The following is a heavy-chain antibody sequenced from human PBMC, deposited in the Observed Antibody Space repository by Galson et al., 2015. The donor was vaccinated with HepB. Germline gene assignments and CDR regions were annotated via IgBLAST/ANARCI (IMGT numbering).Heavy chain of an antibody. CDR1: GFTVSSIH. D-gene: IGHD3-22*01. V-gene: IGHV3-53*01. CDR3: AKGGGAITMIVVI. CDR2: IYSGGDA. J-gene: IGHJ4*02. Sequence: SLRLSCAASGFTVSSIHMSWVRQTPGKGLVWVSVIYSGGDAYYADSVKGRFTISRDISKNTLYLQMNSLRAEDTAVYYCAKGGGAITMIVVIWGQGTLVTVSS.